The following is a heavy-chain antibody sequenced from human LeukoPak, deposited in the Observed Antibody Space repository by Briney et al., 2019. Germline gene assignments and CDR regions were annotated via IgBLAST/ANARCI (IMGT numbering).Heavy chain of an antibody. D-gene: IGHD6-13*01. CDR1: GYTFTSYD. J-gene: IGHJ4*02. CDR3: ARDLHPNSSWCLFGY. CDR2: MNPNSGNT. Sequence: ASVKVSCKASGYTFTSYDINWVRQATGQGLEWMGWMNPNSGNTKYSQKFQGRVTITRDTSASTAYMELSSLRSDDTAVYYCARDLHPNSSWCLFGYWGQGTLVTVSS. V-gene: IGHV1-8*03.